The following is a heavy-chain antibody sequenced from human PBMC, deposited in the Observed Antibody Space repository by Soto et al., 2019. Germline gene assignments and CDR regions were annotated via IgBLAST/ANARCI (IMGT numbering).Heavy chain of an antibody. J-gene: IGHJ6*02. CDR2: ISWNSAKI. CDR3: ARDFLGGEHHFYNKMDV. Sequence: EVQLVESGGGLVQPGRSLRLSCAASGFTFDDYAMHWVRQVPGKGLEWVSAISWNSAKIGYADSVKGRFTISRDNAKSSLYLQMTSLRPEHTALYYCARDFLGGEHHFYNKMDVWGQGTTVTVSS. CDR1: GFTFDDYA. V-gene: IGHV3-9*01. D-gene: IGHD1-1*01.